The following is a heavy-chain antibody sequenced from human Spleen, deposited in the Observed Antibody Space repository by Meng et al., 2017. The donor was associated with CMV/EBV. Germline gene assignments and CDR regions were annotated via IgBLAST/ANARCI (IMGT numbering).Heavy chain of an antibody. D-gene: IGHD1-26*01. Sequence: GESLKISCAASGFTFSDFYMNWVRQAPGKGPEWVSYISNSGGTMDYADSVKGRFTISRDNTKNALFLQMNRLRAEDTAIYYCARDLGRYSGTYQYYFDSWGQGTMVTSPQ. CDR3: ARDLGRYSGTYQYYFDS. J-gene: IGHJ4*02. V-gene: IGHV3-11*04. CDR1: GFTFSDFY. CDR2: ISNSGGTM.